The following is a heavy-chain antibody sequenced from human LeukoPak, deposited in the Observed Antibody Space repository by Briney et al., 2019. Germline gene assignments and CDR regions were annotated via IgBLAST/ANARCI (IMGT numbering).Heavy chain of an antibody. CDR1: GGSFSGYY. CDR3: ATGRTYYYGSGSRNWFDP. V-gene: IGHV4-34*01. D-gene: IGHD3-10*01. Sequence: SETLSLTCAVYGGSFSGYYWSWIRQPPGKGLEWIGEINHSGSTNYNPSLKSRVTISVDTSKNQFSLKLSSVTAADTAVYYCATGRTYYYGSGSRNWFDPWGQGTLVTVS. J-gene: IGHJ5*02. CDR2: INHSGST.